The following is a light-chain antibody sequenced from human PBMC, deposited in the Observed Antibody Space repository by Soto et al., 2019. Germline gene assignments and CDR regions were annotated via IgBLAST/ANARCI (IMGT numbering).Light chain of an antibody. Sequence: DIQMTQSPSPLSASVGDRVTITCRASQSISSWLAWYPQKPWKAPKLLIYKASSLESGVPSRFSGSGSGTEFTLTISSLQPDDVATYYCQQYNSYSRSFGGGTKVEIK. V-gene: IGKV1-5*03. J-gene: IGKJ4*01. CDR1: QSISSW. CDR3: QQYNSYSRS. CDR2: KAS.